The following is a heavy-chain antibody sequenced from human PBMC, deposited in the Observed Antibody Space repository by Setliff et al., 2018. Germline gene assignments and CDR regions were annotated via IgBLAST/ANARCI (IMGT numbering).Heavy chain of an antibody. D-gene: IGHD3-3*01. V-gene: IGHV4-4*07. J-gene: IGHJ5*02. CDR2: VYSDGDT. Sequence: LSLTCSVSGGLIYDHWWTWVRQPAGEEFQWIGRVYSDGDTEYNPSLKSRVTISVDTSNNQFSLHLTSVTAADTARYFCARERQGGFLEWSPLDPWGQGILVTVSS. CDR1: GGLIYDHW. CDR3: ARERQGGFLEWSPLDP.